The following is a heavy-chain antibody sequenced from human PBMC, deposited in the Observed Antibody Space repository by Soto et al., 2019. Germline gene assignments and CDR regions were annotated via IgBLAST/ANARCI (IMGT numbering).Heavy chain of an antibody. V-gene: IGHV4-59*01. CDR3: AQSNYYGSGTYYNVIFGV. Sequence: SETLSLTCTVSGGSISSYYWSWIRQPPGKGLEWIGYIYYSGSTNYNPSLKSRVTISVDTSKNQFSLKLSSVTAADTAVYYCAQSNYYGSGTYYNVIFGVWGKGTTVTVSS. J-gene: IGHJ6*04. D-gene: IGHD3-10*01. CDR1: GGSISSYY. CDR2: IYYSGST.